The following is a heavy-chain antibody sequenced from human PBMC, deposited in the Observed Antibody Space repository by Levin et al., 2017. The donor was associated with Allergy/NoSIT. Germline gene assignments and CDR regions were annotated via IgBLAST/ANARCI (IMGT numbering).Heavy chain of an antibody. V-gene: IGHV3-13*04. Sequence: GESLKISCAASGFTFSNYDMHWVRQATGKGLEWVSAIGMAGDTYYPGSVKGRFTISRENAKNSLYLQMSSLRAEDTAVYYCGRAPTVTNGVLDSWGQGTLVTVSS. CDR2: IGMAGDT. D-gene: IGHD4-17*01. J-gene: IGHJ5*01. CDR3: GRAPTVTNGVLDS. CDR1: GFTFSNYD.